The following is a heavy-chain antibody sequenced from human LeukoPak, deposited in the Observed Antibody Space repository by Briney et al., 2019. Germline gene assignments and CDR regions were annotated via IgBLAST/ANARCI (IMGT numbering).Heavy chain of an antibody. CDR2: IYYSGST. J-gene: IGHJ4*02. CDR3: ARSNPGIAAAADY. Sequence: SETLSLTCTVSGGSISSYYWSWIRQPPGKGLEWIGYIYYSGSTNYNPSLKSRVTISVDTSKNQFSLKLSSVTAADTAVYYCARSNPGIAAAADYCGQGTLVTVSS. D-gene: IGHD6-13*01. V-gene: IGHV4-59*01. CDR1: GGSISSYY.